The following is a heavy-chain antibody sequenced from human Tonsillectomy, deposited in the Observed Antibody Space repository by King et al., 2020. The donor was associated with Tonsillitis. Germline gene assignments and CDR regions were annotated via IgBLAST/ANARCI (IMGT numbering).Heavy chain of an antibody. J-gene: IGHJ6*02. V-gene: IGHV3-74*01. D-gene: IGHD3/OR15-3a*01. CDR3: ARGFYSGTDGMDV. CDR2: INNDGSAS. Sequence: VQLVESGGGLVQPGGSLRLSCAASGFTFSGSWMHWVRQVPGKGLVWVSRINNDGSASSHTDSVKGRFTISRDNAQNTVYLQMNSVRVEDTAVYYCARGFYSGTDGMDVWGQGTTVTVSS. CDR1: GFTFSGSW.